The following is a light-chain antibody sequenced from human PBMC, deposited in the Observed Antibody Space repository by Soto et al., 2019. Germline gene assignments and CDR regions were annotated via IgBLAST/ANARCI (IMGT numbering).Light chain of an antibody. CDR3: QQYNDYSWT. V-gene: IGKV1-5*03. J-gene: IGKJ1*01. CDR1: QSIGIW. CDR2: KAS. Sequence: IKMTQSPSTLSASVGDRVAITCRASQSIGIWLAWYQQKPGKAPRFLIYKASSLESGVPSRFIGSGYGTEXTLTISSLQPDDFATYYCQQYNDYSWTFGQGTKVEIK.